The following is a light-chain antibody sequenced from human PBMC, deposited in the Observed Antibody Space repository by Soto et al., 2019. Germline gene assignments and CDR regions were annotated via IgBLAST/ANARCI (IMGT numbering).Light chain of an antibody. CDR2: AAS. Sequence: DIQMTQSPSSVSASVGDRVTITCRASEDISSWLAWYQQKPGKAPKLLIYAASSLQSGVSSRFSGSGSGTAFTLTINYLQPEDFATYYCQQTNSIPLTFDGGTKVEI. CDR3: QQTNSIPLT. V-gene: IGKV1-12*01. CDR1: EDISSW. J-gene: IGKJ4*01.